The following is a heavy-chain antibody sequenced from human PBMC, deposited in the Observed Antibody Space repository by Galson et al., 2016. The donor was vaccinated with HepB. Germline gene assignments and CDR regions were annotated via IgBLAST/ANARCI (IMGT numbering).Heavy chain of an antibody. J-gene: IGHJ4*02. CDR3: ARSERWKQFVRPFDY. D-gene: IGHD5-24*01. CDR2: INHSGNT. V-gene: IGHV4-34*01. Sequence: SETLSLTCAVYGGPFSGYYWSWIRQPPGKGLEWIGEINHSGNTNFNPSLKSRVNMSVDTSKNQFSLNLSSVTAADTAVSYCARSERWKQFVRPFDYWGQGTLVTVSS. CDR1: GGPFSGYY.